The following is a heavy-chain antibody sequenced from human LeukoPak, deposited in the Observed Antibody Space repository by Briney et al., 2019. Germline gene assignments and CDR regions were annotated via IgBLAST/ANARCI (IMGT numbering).Heavy chain of an antibody. J-gene: IGHJ4*02. CDR2: IYYSGST. CDR3: ARVSYDYAWGSYRYRFDY. Sequence: SETLSLTCTVSGGSISSSSYHWGWIRQPPGKGLEWIGSIYYSGSTYYNPSLKSRVTISVDTSKNQFSLKLSSVTAADTAVYYCARVSYDYAWGSYRYRFDYWGQGTLVTVSS. D-gene: IGHD3-16*02. V-gene: IGHV4-39*07. CDR1: GGSISSSSYH.